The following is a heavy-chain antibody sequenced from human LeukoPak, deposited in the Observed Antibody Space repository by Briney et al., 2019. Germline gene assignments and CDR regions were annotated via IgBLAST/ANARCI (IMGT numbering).Heavy chain of an antibody. Sequence: SETLSLTCAVSGGSISSGGYSWSWLRQPPGKGLEWIGYIYHSGSTYYTPSLKRRVTISVNRSKNQFSLKLSSVTAADTAVYYCASHTRYGSGSYYFDYWGQGTLVTVSS. CDR3: ASHTRYGSGSYYFDY. V-gene: IGHV4-30-2*01. J-gene: IGHJ4*02. CDR2: IYHSGST. D-gene: IGHD3-10*01. CDR1: GGSISSGGYS.